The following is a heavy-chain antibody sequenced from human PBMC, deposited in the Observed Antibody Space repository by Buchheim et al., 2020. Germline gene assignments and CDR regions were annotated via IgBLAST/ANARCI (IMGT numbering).Heavy chain of an antibody. CDR3: AKDGRDCSMTTSYTDY. CDR2: ITGSGGST. D-gene: IGHD2-2*01. Sequence: EVQLLESGGGLVQPGGSLRLSCAASGFTFSSYAMIWVRQAPGKGLEWVSTITGSGGSTYYADSVKGRFTISRANSENTLYLQMSSMRAEDTARYYCAKDGRDCSMTTSYTDYWGQGTL. J-gene: IGHJ4*02. CDR1: GFTFSSYA. V-gene: IGHV3-23*01.